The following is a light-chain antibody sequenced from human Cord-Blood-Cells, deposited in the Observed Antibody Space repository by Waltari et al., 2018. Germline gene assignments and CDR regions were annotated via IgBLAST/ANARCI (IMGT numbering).Light chain of an antibody. V-gene: IGKV4-1*01. J-gene: IGKJ1*01. CDR2: WAS. CDR3: QQYYSTPT. Sequence: DIVMTQSPDSLAVSLGERATTTRKPSQSVLYSSNNKNYLAWYQQKPGQPPKLLIYWASTRESGVPDRFSGSGSGTDFTLTISSLQAEDVAVYYCQQYYSTPTFGQGTKVEIK. CDR1: QSVLYSSNNKNY.